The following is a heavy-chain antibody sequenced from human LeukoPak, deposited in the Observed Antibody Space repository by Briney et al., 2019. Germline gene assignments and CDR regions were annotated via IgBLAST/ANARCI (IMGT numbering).Heavy chain of an antibody. D-gene: IGHD4-17*01. CDR3: ATLPPDYDEDI. J-gene: IGHJ3*02. CDR1: GGTFSSYA. V-gene: IGHV1-69*04. CDR2: IIPILGIA. Sequence: SVKVSCKASGGTFSSYAISWVRQAPGQGLEWMGRIIPILGIANYAQKFQGRVTITADISTSTAYMELSSLRSEDTAVYYCATLPPDYDEDIWGQGTMVTVSS.